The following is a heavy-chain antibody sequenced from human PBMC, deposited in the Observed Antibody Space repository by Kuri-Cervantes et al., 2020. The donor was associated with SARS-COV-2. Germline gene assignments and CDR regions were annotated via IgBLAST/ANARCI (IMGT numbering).Heavy chain of an antibody. J-gene: IGHJ4*02. CDR2: ISSSNDYI. D-gene: IGHD2-15*01. CDR3: ARDRGYRDGGGCYSTGFSFDY. CDR1: GFSFSSYG. V-gene: IGHV3-21*01. Sequence: GESLKISCAASGFSFSSYGMTWVRQAPGKGLEWVSSISSSNDYIYYADSVKGRFSVSRDNAENSLYLQMNSLRVGDTAVYYCARDRGYRDGGGCYSTGFSFDYWGQGALVTVSS.